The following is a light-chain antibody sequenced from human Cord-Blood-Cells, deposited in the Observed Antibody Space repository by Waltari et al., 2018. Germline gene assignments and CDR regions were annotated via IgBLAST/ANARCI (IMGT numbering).Light chain of an antibody. CDR1: QGISSY. CDR3: QQLNSYLALT. J-gene: IGKJ4*01. Sequence: DIQLTQSPSFLSASVGDRVTTTCRASQGISSYLAWYQQKPGKAPKLLIYAASTLQSGVPSRFSGSGSGTEFTLTISSLQPEDFATYYCQQLNSYLALTFGGGTKVEIK. V-gene: IGKV1-9*01. CDR2: AAS.